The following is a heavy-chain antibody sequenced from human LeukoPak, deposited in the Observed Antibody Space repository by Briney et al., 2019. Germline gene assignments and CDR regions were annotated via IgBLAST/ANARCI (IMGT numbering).Heavy chain of an antibody. D-gene: IGHD3-16*01. CDR1: GFTFDDYP. Sequence: GGSLRLSCVASGFTFDDYPMHWVRQAPGKGLEWVAGLSWNSGRIAYADSVKGRFTVSRDNARNSLYLQMNSLRVEDTAVYYCAKGGDHWGQGTLVTVSS. J-gene: IGHJ4*02. CDR3: AKGGDH. CDR2: LSWNSGRI. V-gene: IGHV3-9*01.